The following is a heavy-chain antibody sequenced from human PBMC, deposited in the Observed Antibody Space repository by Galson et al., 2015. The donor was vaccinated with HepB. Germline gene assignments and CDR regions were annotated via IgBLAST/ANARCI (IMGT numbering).Heavy chain of an antibody. CDR3: AKDPYLYSALAGTMAGFDY. CDR2: ISSRGGTT. V-gene: IGHV3-23*01. J-gene: IGHJ4*02. Sequence: SLRLSCAASGFTFSSYAMTWVRQAPGKGLEWVSAISSRGGTTFYADSVKGRFTISRDNSKNTLYLQMNSLRAEDTALYYCAKDPYLYSALAGTMAGFDYWGQGPLVTVSS. D-gene: IGHD6-19*01. CDR1: GFTFSSYA.